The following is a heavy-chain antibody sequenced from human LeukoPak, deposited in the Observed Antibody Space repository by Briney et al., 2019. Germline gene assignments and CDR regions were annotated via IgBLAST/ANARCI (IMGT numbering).Heavy chain of an antibody. CDR1: GGSFSGYY. J-gene: IGHJ4*02. Sequence: SSETLSLTCAVYGGSFSGYYWSWIRQPPGKGLEWIGEINHSGSTNYNPSLKSRVTISVDTSKNQFSLKLSSVTAADTAVYYCARKRYSYDPQLDYWGQGTLVTVSS. CDR3: ARKRYSYDPQLDY. D-gene: IGHD5-18*01. V-gene: IGHV4-34*01. CDR2: INHSGST.